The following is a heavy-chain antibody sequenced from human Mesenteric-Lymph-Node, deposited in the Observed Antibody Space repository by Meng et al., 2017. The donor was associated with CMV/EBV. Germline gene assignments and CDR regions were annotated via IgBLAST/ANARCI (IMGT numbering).Heavy chain of an antibody. Sequence: GESLKISCAASGFTFSSYSMNWVRQAPGKGLEWVSSISSSSSYIYYADSVKGRFTISRDNAKNTLYLEMNSLRAEDTAVYYCAVQGYSYGYYYGLDVWGQGTTVTVSS. CDR3: AVQGYSYGYYYGLDV. J-gene: IGHJ6*02. CDR2: ISSSSSYI. CDR1: GFTFSSYS. V-gene: IGHV3-21*01. D-gene: IGHD5-18*01.